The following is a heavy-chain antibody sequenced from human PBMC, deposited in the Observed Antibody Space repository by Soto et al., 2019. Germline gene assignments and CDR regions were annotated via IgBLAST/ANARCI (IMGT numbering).Heavy chain of an antibody. D-gene: IGHD6-19*01. CDR3: ARGYGSGWFVDY. Sequence: SETLSLTWSVYWGSLSGYYWSWIRQPPGKGLEWIGEINHGGRNNYSSSLKSRVTISVDTYKNKFCLELSSVTAADTAVYYCARGYGSGWFVDYWGQGTMVTVSS. CDR2: INHGGRN. J-gene: IGHJ4*02. CDR1: WGSLSGYY. V-gene: IGHV4-34*01.